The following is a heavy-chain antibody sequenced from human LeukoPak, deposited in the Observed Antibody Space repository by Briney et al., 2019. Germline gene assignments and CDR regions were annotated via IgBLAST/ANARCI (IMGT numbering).Heavy chain of an antibody. CDR3: ARDANPPNYHFDY. CDR1: GLTFGSYV. V-gene: IGHV3-30*04. J-gene: IGHJ4*02. Sequence: GESLPLSCAASGLTFGSYVMSWVRQAPGKRMEWVAIISFDGNSEYYADSVKGRFTISRDNSKNTLYLQMNSLRAEDTAMYYCARDANPPNYHFDYWCQGTLVTVSS. CDR2: ISFDGNSE. D-gene: IGHD5-24*01.